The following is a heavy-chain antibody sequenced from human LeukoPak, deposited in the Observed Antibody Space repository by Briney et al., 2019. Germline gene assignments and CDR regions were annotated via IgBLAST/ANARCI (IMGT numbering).Heavy chain of an antibody. CDR3: ARAVEYSYGAGFDY. Sequence: GGSLRLSCAASGFTFDDYGMSWVRQAPGKGLEWVSGINWNGGSTGYADSVKGRFTISRHNSKNTLYLQMNSLRAEDTAVYYCARAVEYSYGAGFDYWGQGTLVTVSS. J-gene: IGHJ4*02. CDR2: INWNGGST. D-gene: IGHD5-18*01. V-gene: IGHV3-20*04. CDR1: GFTFDDYG.